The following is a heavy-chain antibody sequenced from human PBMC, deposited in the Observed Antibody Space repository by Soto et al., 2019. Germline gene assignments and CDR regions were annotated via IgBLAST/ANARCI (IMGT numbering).Heavy chain of an antibody. CDR1: GFTVSSNY. CDR3: ARGATAIWFGELYFDY. Sequence: GGSLRLSCAASGFTVSSNYMSWVRQAPGKGLEWVSVIYSGGSTYYADSVKGRFTISRDNSKNTLYLQMNSLRAEDTAVYYCARGATAIWFGELYFDYWGQGTLVTVSS. D-gene: IGHD3-10*01. CDR2: IYSGGST. V-gene: IGHV3-53*01. J-gene: IGHJ4*02.